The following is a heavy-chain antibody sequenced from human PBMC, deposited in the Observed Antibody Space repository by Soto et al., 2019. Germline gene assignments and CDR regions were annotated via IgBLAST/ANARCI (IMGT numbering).Heavy chain of an antibody. Sequence: SVKVSCKASGGTFSSYAISWVRQAPGQGLEWMGGIIPIFGTANYAQKFQGRVTITADESTSTAYMELSSLRSEDTAVYYCARARRDYYDSSGYNGLLNYWGQGTLVT. CDR2: IIPIFGTA. V-gene: IGHV1-69*13. CDR1: GGTFSSYA. J-gene: IGHJ4*02. CDR3: ARARRDYYDSSGYNGLLNY. D-gene: IGHD3-22*01.